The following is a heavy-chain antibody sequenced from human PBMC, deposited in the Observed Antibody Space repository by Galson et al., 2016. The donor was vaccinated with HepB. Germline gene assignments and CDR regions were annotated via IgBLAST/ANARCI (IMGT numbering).Heavy chain of an antibody. J-gene: IGHJ4*02. CDR3: AGYYDSSGHEGFDY. V-gene: IGHV3-11*01. Sequence: GKGLEWVAYISSTGTTTYYADSVKGRFTTSRDNAKKSLYLQMSSLRAEDTAVYYCAGYYDSSGHEGFDYWGQGTLVTVSS. CDR2: ISSTGTTT. D-gene: IGHD3-22*01.